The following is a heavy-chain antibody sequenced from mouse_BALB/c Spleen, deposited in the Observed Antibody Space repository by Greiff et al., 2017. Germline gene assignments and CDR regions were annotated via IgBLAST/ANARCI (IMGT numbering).Heavy chain of an antibody. CDR1: GYTFTSYW. Sequence: QVQLQQPGAELVRPGASVKLSCKASGYTFTSYWMNWVKQRPEQGLEWIGRIDPYDCETHYNQKFKDKAILTVDKSSSTAYMQLSSLTSEDSAVYYCARDGSPYYFDDWGQGTTLTVSS. J-gene: IGHJ2*01. CDR3: ARDGSPYYFDD. D-gene: IGHD1-1*02. V-gene: IGHV1-52*01. CDR2: IDPYDCET.